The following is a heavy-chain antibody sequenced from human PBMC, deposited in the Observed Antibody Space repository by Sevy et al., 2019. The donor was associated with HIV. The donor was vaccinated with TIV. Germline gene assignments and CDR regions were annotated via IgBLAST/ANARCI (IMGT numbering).Heavy chain of an antibody. CDR1: NLTFEDYA. CDR3: AKGQRLITQGGSYLYYWMNV. V-gene: IGHV3-9*01. Sequence: GGSLRLSCAASNLTFEDYAMHWVRRAPGKGLEWVSGISWNGADIGFAASLKGRCTTSRDNAKSSVYLQINSLTPEDTGAYYCAKGQRLITQGGSYLYYWMNVWGQGTTVTVSS. CDR2: ISWNGADI. J-gene: IGHJ6*02. D-gene: IGHD6-25*01.